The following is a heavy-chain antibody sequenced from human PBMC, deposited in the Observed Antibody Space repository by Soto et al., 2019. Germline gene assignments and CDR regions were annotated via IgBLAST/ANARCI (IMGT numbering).Heavy chain of an antibody. CDR3: ARRIPFGYGMDV. CDR1: GFTFGSYA. D-gene: IGHD2-21*01. Sequence: EVQLVEFGGGLVQPGVSLRRSCAASGFTFGSYAMHWVRQAPGKGLEYVSAITSNGGNTDYASSVKGRFTISRDNSKNTLYLQMGSLRAEDMAVYYCARRIPFGYGMDVWAQGTTVTVSS. V-gene: IGHV3-64*01. CDR2: ITSNGGNT. J-gene: IGHJ6*02.